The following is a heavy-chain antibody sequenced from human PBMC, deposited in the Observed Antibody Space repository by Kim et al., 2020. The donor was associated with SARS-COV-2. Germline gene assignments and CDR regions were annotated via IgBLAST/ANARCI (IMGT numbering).Heavy chain of an antibody. CDR1: GFTFSTYW. D-gene: IGHD2-15*01. J-gene: IGHJ4*02. CDR3: ARDGRYCSGGACYSLYDY. Sequence: GGSLRLSCAASGFTFSTYWMTWVRQAPGKGLEWVANIKEDGSDKYYVVSVSGRFTISRDNAKNSLYLQMNSLRAEDTAVYYCARDGRYCSGGACYSLYDYWGQGALVTVSS. V-gene: IGHV3-7*01. CDR2: IKEDGSDK.